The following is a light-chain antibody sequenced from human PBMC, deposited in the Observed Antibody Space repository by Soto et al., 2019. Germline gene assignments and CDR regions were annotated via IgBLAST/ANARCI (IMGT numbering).Light chain of an antibody. Sequence: EIGLTQSPGTLSLSPGEIATRSCRASQSVSSSYLAWYQQKPGQTPRLLIYGASSRATGIPDRFSGSGSGTDFTLTISRLEPEDFVVFYCYQYGSTPPTFGQGTKVDIK. J-gene: IGKJ1*01. CDR2: GAS. V-gene: IGKV3-20*01. CDR3: YQYGSTPPT. CDR1: QSVSSSY.